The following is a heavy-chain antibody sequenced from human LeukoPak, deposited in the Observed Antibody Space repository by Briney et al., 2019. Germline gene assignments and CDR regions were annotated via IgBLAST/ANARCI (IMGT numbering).Heavy chain of an antibody. CDR3: ARENGYRYDY. J-gene: IGHJ4*02. Sequence: SQTLSLTCTVSGGSITSYYWSWIRQPPGKGLEWIGSIYYSGSTNYNPSLKSRVTISVDTSKNQFSLKLSSVTAADTALYYCARENGYRYDYWGQGTLVTVSS. CDR1: GGSITSYY. D-gene: IGHD5-18*01. V-gene: IGHV4-59*01. CDR2: IYYSGST.